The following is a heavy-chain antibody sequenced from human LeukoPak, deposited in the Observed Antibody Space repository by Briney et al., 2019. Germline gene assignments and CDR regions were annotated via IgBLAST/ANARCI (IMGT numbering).Heavy chain of an antibody. J-gene: IGHJ4*02. D-gene: IGHD3-9*01. CDR1: GYSISSGYY. CDR2: IYHSGST. CDR3: TREGPPVHYTGYYDY. Sequence: SETLSLTGTVSGYSISSGYYWGWIRQPPGKGLEWIGSIYHSGSTNYNPSLKSRVTVSVDTSKNQVSLKLTSVTAADSAVYYCTREGPPVHYTGYYDYWGQGTLVTVSS. V-gene: IGHV4-38-2*02.